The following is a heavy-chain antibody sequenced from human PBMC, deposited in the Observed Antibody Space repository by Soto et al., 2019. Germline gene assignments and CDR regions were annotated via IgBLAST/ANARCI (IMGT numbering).Heavy chain of an antibody. D-gene: IGHD6-19*01. V-gene: IGHV3-66*01. Sequence: EVQLVESGGGLVQPGGSLRLSCADSGFTVSRNYLSWVRHAPGKGLEWVSVIYSGGSTYYADSVKGRFTISRDNSKNTLYLQMNSLRAEDTAVYYCASPGITVAGTAYWYFDLWGRGTLVTVSS. CDR3: ASPGITVAGTAYWYFDL. CDR1: GFTVSRNY. CDR2: IYSGGST. J-gene: IGHJ2*01.